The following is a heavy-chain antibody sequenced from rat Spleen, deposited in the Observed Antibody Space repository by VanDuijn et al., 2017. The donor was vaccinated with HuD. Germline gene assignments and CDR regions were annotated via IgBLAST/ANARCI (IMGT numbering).Heavy chain of an antibody. V-gene: IGHV4-2*01. CDR1: GFTFNDYW. D-gene: IGHD1-3*01. Sequence: EVQLVQSGGGLVQPGRSLNLSCVASGFTFNDYWMTWIRQAPGKGLEWIGEINKDSSTINYTPSLKDRFTIARDNAQNTLNLQMNKLGYEDTAIYYCARVNNYGSVMDAWGQGASVTVSS. J-gene: IGHJ4*01. CDR2: INKDSSTI. CDR3: ARVNNYGSVMDA.